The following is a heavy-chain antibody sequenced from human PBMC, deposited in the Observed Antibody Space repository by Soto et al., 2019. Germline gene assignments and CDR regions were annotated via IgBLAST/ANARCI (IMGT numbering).Heavy chain of an antibody. D-gene: IGHD3-10*01. CDR3: ARDRSGSYYYDP. CDR2: IYYSGST. J-gene: IGHJ5*02. Sequence: QVQLQESGPGLVKPSETLSLTCTVSGGSVSSGSYYWSWIRQPPGKGLEWIGYIYYSGSTNYNPSLTSRVTISVDTSKNQFSLKLSSVTAADTAVYYCARDRSGSYYYDPWGQGTLVTVSS. V-gene: IGHV4-61*01. CDR1: GGSVSSGSYY.